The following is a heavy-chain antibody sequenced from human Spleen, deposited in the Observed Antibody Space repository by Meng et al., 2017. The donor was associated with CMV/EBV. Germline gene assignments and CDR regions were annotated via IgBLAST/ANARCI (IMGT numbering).Heavy chain of an antibody. J-gene: IGHJ4*02. CDR2: INANSGDT. D-gene: IGHD1-26*01. V-gene: IGHV1-2*02. CDR3: APQSRGHRVVYKSQPRWGAA. Sequence: QVERVQFGDEMKEQAGSVEGSGMASGYIFSQYFIHWMREDPGQGLEWMGWINANSGDTNYAQKFQGRVTMTRDTSMNTAYMELSGFRSEATDGKRCAPQSRGHRVVYKSQPRWGAAGAQGTLVTVSS. CDR1: GYIFSQYF.